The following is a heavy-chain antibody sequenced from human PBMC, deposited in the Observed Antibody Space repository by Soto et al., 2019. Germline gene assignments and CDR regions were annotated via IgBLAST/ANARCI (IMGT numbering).Heavy chain of an antibody. Sequence: GGSLRLSCAASGFTFSDYYMSWIRQAPGKGLEWVSYISSSGSTIYYADSVEGRFTISRDNAKNSLYLQMNSLRAEDTAVYYCARDRIMITFGGVIRRGAFDIWGQGTMVTVSS. J-gene: IGHJ3*02. CDR2: ISSSGSTI. D-gene: IGHD3-16*02. V-gene: IGHV3-11*01. CDR3: ARDRIMITFGGVIRRGAFDI. CDR1: GFTFSDYY.